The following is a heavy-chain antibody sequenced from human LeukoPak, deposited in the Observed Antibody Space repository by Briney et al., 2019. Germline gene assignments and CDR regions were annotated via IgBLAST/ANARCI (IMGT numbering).Heavy chain of an antibody. D-gene: IGHD5-18*01. V-gene: IGHV3-23*01. Sequence: PGGSLRLSCAASGFTFSSYAMSWVRQAPGKGLEWVSAISDSGGSTYYADSVKGRFTISRDNSKNTLYLQMNSLRAEDTAVYYCAKFRGGYSYGPHPDYWGQGTLVTVSS. CDR1: GFTFSSYA. J-gene: IGHJ4*02. CDR2: ISDSGGST. CDR3: AKFRGGYSYGPHPDY.